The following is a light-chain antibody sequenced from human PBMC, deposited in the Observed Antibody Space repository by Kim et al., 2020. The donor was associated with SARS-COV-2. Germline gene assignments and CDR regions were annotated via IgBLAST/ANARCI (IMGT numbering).Light chain of an antibody. CDR1: EDVSDY. V-gene: IGKV1-33*01. Sequence: GDRVTLTCQASEDVSDYFNWYHQKPGEAPKVLIRDAANLESGVPSRFSRGGYGTEFSLTISSVQPEDMGTYYCQQYDAPPFTFGQGTRLEIK. CDR3: QQYDAPPFT. CDR2: DAA. J-gene: IGKJ5*01.